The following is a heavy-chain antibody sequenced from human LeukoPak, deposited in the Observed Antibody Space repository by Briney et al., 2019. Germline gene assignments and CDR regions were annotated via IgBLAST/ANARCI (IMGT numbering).Heavy chain of an antibody. V-gene: IGHV1-18*01. Sequence: ASVKVSCKASGYTFTSYGISWVRQAAGQGLEWMGWISAYNGNTNYAQKPQGRVTMTTDTPTSTAYMELRSLRSDDTAVYYCARVKTGYSSGWPADYWGQGTLVTVSS. D-gene: IGHD6-19*01. CDR3: ARVKTGYSSGWPADY. CDR2: ISAYNGNT. J-gene: IGHJ4*02. CDR1: GYTFTSYG.